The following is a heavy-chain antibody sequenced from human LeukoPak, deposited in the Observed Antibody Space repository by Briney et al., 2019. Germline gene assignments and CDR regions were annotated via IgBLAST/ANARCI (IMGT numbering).Heavy chain of an antibody. V-gene: IGHV1-69*13. D-gene: IGHD3-22*01. CDR3: ARDKGYYDSSGHGFDY. CDR1: GGTFSSYA. J-gene: IGHJ4*02. CDR2: IIPIFGTA. Sequence: SVKVSCKASGGTFSSYAISWVRQAPGQGLEWMGGIIPIFGTANYAQKFQGRVTITADESTSTAYMELSSLRSEDTAVYYCARDKGYYDSSGHGFDYWGQGTLVTVSS.